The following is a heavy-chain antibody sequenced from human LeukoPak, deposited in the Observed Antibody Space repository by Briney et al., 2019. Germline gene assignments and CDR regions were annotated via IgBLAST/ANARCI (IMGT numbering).Heavy chain of an antibody. J-gene: IGHJ3*02. Sequence: SETLSLTCTVSGGSISSRSYYWGWIRQPPGKGLEWIGSIYYSGSTYYNPSLKSRVTISVDTSKNQFSLKLSSVTAADTAVYYCARACGGDCNDAFDIWGQGTMVTVSS. CDR3: ARACGGDCNDAFDI. D-gene: IGHD2-21*02. CDR2: IYYSGST. CDR1: GGSISSRSYY. V-gene: IGHV4-39*07.